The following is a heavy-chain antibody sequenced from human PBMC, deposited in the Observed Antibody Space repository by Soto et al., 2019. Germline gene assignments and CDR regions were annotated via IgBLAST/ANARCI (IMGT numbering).Heavy chain of an antibody. CDR2: IKDDGSEK. V-gene: IGHV3-7*01. J-gene: IGHJ6*04. CDR1: GFSFSSYW. D-gene: IGHD5-12*01. Sequence: EVQLVASGGGLVRPGGSLRLSCAGSGFSFSSYWMTWVRQAPGKGLEWVADIKDDGSEKYYVDSVKGRSTFSGDNAKNSFYLQINSLRIEDTAVYYCADSASDTDVWGKGTTVTVSS. CDR3: ADSASDTDV.